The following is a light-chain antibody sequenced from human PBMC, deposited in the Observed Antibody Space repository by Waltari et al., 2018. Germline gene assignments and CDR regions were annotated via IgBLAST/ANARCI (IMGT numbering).Light chain of an antibody. CDR3: QQYNSAPFT. Sequence: LQMTQYPSSLSASVGDRVTITCRASQGISGWLAWYQQKSGKAPNLLIYKASSLQSGVPSRFSGSGSGTDFTLTISSLQPEDFATYYCQQYNSAPFTFGPGTKLDIK. J-gene: IGKJ3*01. V-gene: IGKV1-12*01. CDR1: QGISGW. CDR2: KAS.